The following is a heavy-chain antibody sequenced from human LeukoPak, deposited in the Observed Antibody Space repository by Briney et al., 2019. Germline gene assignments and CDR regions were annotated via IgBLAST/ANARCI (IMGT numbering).Heavy chain of an antibody. CDR3: AATYYYDGSGDY. CDR1: GFTFSTYE. J-gene: IGHJ4*02. Sequence: GGSLRLSCAASGFTFSTYEMNWARQAPGKGLEWVSYISSTGSNIYYADSVKGRFTISRDNAKNSLYLLMNSLRTEDTAVYYCAATYYYDGSGDYWGQGTLVTVSS. D-gene: IGHD3-22*01. CDR2: ISSTGSNI. V-gene: IGHV3-48*03.